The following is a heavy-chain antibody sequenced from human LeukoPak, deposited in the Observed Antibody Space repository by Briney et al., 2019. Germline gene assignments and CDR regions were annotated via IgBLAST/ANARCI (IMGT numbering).Heavy chain of an antibody. CDR3: AKVQIFGIAAAGTLFDY. D-gene: IGHD6-13*01. CDR1: GFTFSSYS. CDR2: ISGSGGST. Sequence: PGGSLRLSCAASGFTFSSYSMSWVRQAPGKGLEWVSAISGSGGSTYYADSVKGRFTISRDNSKNTLYLQMNSLRAEDTAVYYCAKVQIFGIAAAGTLFDYWGQGTLVTVSS. V-gene: IGHV3-23*01. J-gene: IGHJ4*02.